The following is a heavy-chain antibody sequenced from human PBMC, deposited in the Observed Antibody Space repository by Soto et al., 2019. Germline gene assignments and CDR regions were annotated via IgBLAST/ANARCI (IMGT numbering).Heavy chain of an antibody. J-gene: IGHJ2*01. CDR1: GGSISSSSYY. V-gene: IGHV4-39*01. Sequence: QLQLQESGPGLVKPSETLSLTCTVSGGSISSSSYYWGWIRQPPGKGLEWIGSIYYSGSTYYNPSLQSRVTISVDTSKDQVSLELSSVTAADTAVYYCAGNSEYWSWGSCYSGYFDLWGRGTLVTVSS. CDR3: AGNSEYWSWGSCYSGYFDL. D-gene: IGHD2-15*01. CDR2: IYYSGST.